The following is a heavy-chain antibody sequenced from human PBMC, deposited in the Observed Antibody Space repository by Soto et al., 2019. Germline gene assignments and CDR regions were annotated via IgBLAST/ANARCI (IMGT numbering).Heavy chain of an antibody. D-gene: IGHD3-10*01. CDR3: ARGLNYYASGSPSYGMDV. Sequence: PSETLSLTCTVSGGSVSSGSYYWSWIRQPPGKGLEWIGYIYYSGSTNYNPSLKSRVTISVDTSKNQFSLQLNSVTPEDTAIYYCARGLNYYASGSPSYGMDVWGQGTTVTVSS. V-gene: IGHV4-61*01. CDR1: GGSVSSGSYY. CDR2: IYYSGST. J-gene: IGHJ6*02.